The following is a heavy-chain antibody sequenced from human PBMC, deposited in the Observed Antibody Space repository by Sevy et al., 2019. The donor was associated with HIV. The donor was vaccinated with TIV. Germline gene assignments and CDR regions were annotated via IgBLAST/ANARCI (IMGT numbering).Heavy chain of an antibody. V-gene: IGHV3-30*02. CDR1: GFSFSSYG. D-gene: IGHD2-21*01. CDR3: VKEGGGEGGDH. CDR2: IQYDGSNK. J-gene: IGHJ4*02. Sequence: GGSLRLSCAESGFSFSSYGMHWVRQAPGKGLEWMSYIQYDGSNKDYADSVKGRFTISRDNPKNTLYLQMNSLRVEDTAVFYCVKEGGGEGGDHWGQGTLVTVSS.